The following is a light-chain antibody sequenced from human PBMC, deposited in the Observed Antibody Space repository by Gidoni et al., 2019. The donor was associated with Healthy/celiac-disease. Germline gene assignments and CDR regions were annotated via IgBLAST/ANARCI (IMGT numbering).Light chain of an antibody. CDR1: QSISSY. Sequence: DIQMTQSPSSLSASVGDRVTITCRASQSISSYLNWYQQKPGKAPKLLIYAASSLQSGVPSRFSGSGSGTDITLTISRLQPEDVATYYCQQSYSTPFTFXAXTKVXIK. CDR3: QQSYSTPFT. V-gene: IGKV1-39*01. J-gene: IGKJ3*01. CDR2: AAS.